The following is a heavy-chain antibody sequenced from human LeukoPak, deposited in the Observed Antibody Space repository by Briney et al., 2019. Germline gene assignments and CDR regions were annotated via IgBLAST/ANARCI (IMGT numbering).Heavy chain of an antibody. J-gene: IGHJ3*02. CDR3: ARDCSSTSCYHDAFDI. Sequence: ASVKVSCKASGYTFTSYDINWVRQATGQGLEWMGWMNPNSGNTGYAQKFQGRVTMTRNTSISTAYMELSSLRSEDTAVYYCARDCSSTSCYHDAFDIWGQGTMVTVSS. CDR2: MNPNSGNT. D-gene: IGHD2-2*01. CDR1: GYTFTSYD. V-gene: IGHV1-8*01.